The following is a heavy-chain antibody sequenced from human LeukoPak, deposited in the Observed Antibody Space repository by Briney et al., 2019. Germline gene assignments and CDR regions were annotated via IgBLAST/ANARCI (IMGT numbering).Heavy chain of an antibody. D-gene: IGHD3-10*01. CDR1: GFTFSSYA. Sequence: GRSLRLSCAASGFTFSSYAMHWVRQAPGKGLEWVAVISYDGSNKYYADSVKGRFTISRDNSKNTLYLQMNSLRAEDTAVYYCARDAIWFGELPDINWFDPWGQGTLVTVSS. V-gene: IGHV3-30-3*01. CDR3: ARDAIWFGELPDINWFDP. CDR2: ISYDGSNK. J-gene: IGHJ5*02.